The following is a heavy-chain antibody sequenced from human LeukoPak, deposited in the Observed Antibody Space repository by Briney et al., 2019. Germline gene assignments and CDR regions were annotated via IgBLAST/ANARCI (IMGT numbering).Heavy chain of an antibody. D-gene: IGHD3-22*01. CDR3: TTARKSYYYDSSGYYRFDY. Sequence: GGSLRRSCAASGFTFSNAWMSWVRQAPGKGLEWVGRIKSKTDGGTTDYAAPVKGRFTISRDDSKNTLYLQMNSLKTEDTAVYYCTTARKSYYYDSSGYYRFDYWGQGTLVTVSS. V-gene: IGHV3-15*01. J-gene: IGHJ4*02. CDR1: GFTFSNAW. CDR2: IKSKTDGGTT.